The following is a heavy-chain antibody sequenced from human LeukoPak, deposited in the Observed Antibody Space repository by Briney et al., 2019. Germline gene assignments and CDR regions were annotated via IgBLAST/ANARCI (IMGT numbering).Heavy chain of an antibody. V-gene: IGHV3-30*03. D-gene: IGHD3-22*01. Sequence: PGGSLRLSCAASGFSFSNYGMHWVRQAPGKGLEWVAVISHDGNIKYYADSVKGRFTISRDNSKNTLYLQMNSLKVEDTAVYYCARDRGSCGYYIDYWGQGTLVTVSS. J-gene: IGHJ4*02. CDR1: GFSFSNYG. CDR3: ARDRGSCGYYIDY. CDR2: ISHDGNIK.